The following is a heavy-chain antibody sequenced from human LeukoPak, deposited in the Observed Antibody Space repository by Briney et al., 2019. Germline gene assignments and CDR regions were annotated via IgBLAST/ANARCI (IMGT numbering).Heavy chain of an antibody. Sequence: GGSLRLSCAASGFTFSTYAVNWVRQAPGKGLEWVSYISSSSSTIYYADSVKGRFTISRDNAKNSLYLQMNSLRAEDTAVYYCAREFAEWLRLGGLTTWGQGTLVTVSS. CDR3: AREFAEWLRLGGLTT. D-gene: IGHD5-12*01. CDR2: ISSSSSTI. J-gene: IGHJ5*02. V-gene: IGHV3-48*01. CDR1: GFTFSTYA.